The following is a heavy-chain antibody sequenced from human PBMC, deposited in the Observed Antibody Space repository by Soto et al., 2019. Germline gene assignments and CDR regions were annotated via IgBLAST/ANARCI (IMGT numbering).Heavy chain of an antibody. D-gene: IGHD5-12*01. CDR2: IIPIFGTA. J-gene: IGHJ3*02. V-gene: IGHV1-69*01. Sequence: QVQLVQSGAEVKKPGSSVKVSCKTSGGTFSSYAISWVRQAPGQGLEWMGGIIPIFGTANYAQKFQGRVTITADESTSTAYMELSSLRSEDTAVYYCAREQTRDGYKYDAFDIWGQGTMVTVSS. CDR1: GGTFSSYA. CDR3: AREQTRDGYKYDAFDI.